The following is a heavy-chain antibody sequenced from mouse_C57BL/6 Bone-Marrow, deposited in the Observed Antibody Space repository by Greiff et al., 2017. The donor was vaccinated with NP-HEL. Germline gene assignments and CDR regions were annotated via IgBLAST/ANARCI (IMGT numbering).Heavy chain of an antibody. CDR2: IYPRDGST. V-gene: IGHV1-78*01. J-gene: IGHJ2*01. D-gene: IGHD2-3*01. CDR1: GYTFTDYS. Sequence: QVQLQQSDAELVKPGASVKISCKASGYTFTDYSIHWMKQRPGQGLEWIGDIYPRDGSTKYNEKFKGKATLTADKSSSTAYMQLNSLTSEDSAVYFCARRVGYYFFFDDWGKGTTLTVSS. CDR3: ARRVGYYFFFDD.